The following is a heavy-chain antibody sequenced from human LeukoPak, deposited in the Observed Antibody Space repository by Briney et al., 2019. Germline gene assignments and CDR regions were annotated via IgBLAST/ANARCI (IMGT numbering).Heavy chain of an antibody. CDR2: ISYDGSNK. J-gene: IGHJ6*02. CDR3: ARERQYIAARPRPLDYYYYGMDV. Sequence: GGSLRLSCAASGFTFSSYAMHWVRQAPGKGLEWVAVISYDGSNKYYADSVKGRFTISRDNSKNTLYLQMNSLRAEDTAVYYCARERQYIAARPRPLDYYYYGMDVWGQGTTVTVSS. CDR1: GFTFSSYA. D-gene: IGHD6-6*01. V-gene: IGHV3-30-3*01.